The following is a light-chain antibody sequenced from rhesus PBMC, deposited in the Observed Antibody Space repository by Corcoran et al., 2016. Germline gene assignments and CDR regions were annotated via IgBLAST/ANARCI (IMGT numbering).Light chain of an antibody. CDR1: SSDIGDYNY. CDR2: EVS. Sequence: QAALTQPRSVSGSPGQSVTISCPGTSSDIGDYNYVSWYQHLPGTAPKLRIYEVSKRPSGVSDRFSGSKSGNTASLTISGLQAEDEADYYGSSYASSNTYVFGSGTKLTVL. J-gene: IGLJ6*01. V-gene: IGLV2-32*02. CDR3: SSYASSNTYV.